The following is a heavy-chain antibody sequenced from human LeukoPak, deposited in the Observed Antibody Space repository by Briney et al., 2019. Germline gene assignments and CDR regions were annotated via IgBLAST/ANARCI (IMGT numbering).Heavy chain of an antibody. V-gene: IGHV3-66*01. CDR2: IYSDDTT. CDR1: GFTVSGNY. Sequence: GGSLRLSCAASGFTVSGNYMSWVRQAPWEGLEWVSVIYSDDTTYYADAVKGRFTISRDNSKNTLYLQMNSLTAEDTAVYYCARVALAGLLFDYWGQGTLVTVSS. CDR3: ARVALAGLLFDY. J-gene: IGHJ4*02. D-gene: IGHD6-19*01.